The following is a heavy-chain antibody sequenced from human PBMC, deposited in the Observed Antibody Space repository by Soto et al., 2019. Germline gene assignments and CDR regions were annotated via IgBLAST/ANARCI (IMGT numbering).Heavy chain of an antibody. CDR3: AKDLSGSYDYYYGMDV. J-gene: IGHJ6*02. D-gene: IGHD1-26*01. CDR2: ISGSGGST. Sequence: SGGSLRLSCAASGFTFSSYAMSWVRQAPGKGLEWVSAISGSGGSTYYADSVKGRFTISRDNSKNTLYLQMNSLRAEDTAVYYCAKDLSGSYDYYYGMDVWGQGTTVTVS. V-gene: IGHV3-23*01. CDR1: GFTFSSYA.